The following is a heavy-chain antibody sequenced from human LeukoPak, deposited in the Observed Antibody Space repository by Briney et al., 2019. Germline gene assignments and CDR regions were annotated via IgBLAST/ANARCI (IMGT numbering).Heavy chain of an antibody. V-gene: IGHV1-18*01. CDR3: ARDLRVGATLYFDY. J-gene: IGHJ4*02. D-gene: IGHD1-26*01. CDR1: GYTFTSYG. Sequence: GSSVKVSCKASGYTFTSYGINWVRQAPGQGLEWMGWISAYNGNTNYAQKLQGRVTMTTDTSTSTAYMELRSLRSDDTAVYYCARDLRVGATLYFDYWGQGTLVTVSS. CDR2: ISAYNGNT.